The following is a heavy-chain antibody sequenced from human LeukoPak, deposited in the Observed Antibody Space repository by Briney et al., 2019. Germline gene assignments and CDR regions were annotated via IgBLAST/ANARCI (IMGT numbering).Heavy chain of an antibody. CDR2: IYYSGST. Sequence: SETLSLTCTVSGGSISSYYWSWIRQPPGKGLEWIGYIYYSGSTYYNPSLKSRVTISVDTSKNQFSLKLSSVTAVDTAVYYCARVVYYYYYMDVWGKGTTVTVSS. V-gene: IGHV4-59*12. CDR1: GGSISSYY. CDR3: ARVVYYYYYMDV. J-gene: IGHJ6*03.